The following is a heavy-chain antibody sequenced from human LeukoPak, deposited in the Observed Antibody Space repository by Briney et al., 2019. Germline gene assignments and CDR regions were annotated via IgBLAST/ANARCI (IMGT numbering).Heavy chain of an antibody. CDR2: IYYSKNT. D-gene: IGHD5-18*01. V-gene: IGHV4-39*01. CDR3: VSSRGFSYGYFDY. Sequence: SETLSLTCTVSGGSISSSSAYWGWIRQPPGKGLEWIGSIYYSKNTYYNPSLKSRVTISADTSKNQFSLTLGSVSATDTAVYYCVSSRGFSYGYFDYWGQGTLVTVSS. J-gene: IGHJ4*02. CDR1: GGSISSSSAY.